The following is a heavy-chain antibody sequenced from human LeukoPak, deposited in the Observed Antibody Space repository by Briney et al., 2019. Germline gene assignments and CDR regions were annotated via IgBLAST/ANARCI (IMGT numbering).Heavy chain of an antibody. V-gene: IGHV1-18*01. CDR1: GYTFTSYG. CDR2: ISGYNGNT. Sequence: ASVKVSCEASGYTFTSYGISWVRQAPGQGLEWMGWISGYNGNTKYVQKFQGRVTMTTDTSTSTAYMELRSLRSDDTAVYYCAREGAAAGTLDYYYGMDVWGQGTTVTVSS. J-gene: IGHJ6*02. CDR3: AREGAAAGTLDYYYGMDV. D-gene: IGHD6-13*01.